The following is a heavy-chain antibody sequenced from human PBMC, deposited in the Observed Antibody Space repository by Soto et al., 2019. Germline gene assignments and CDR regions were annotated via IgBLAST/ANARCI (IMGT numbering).Heavy chain of an antibody. CDR1: GGSISSSSYY. D-gene: IGHD6-13*01. CDR3: ASWGGIASPAYDGSLAPYDY. J-gene: IGHJ4*02. V-gene: IGHV4-39*01. Sequence: SETLSLTCTVSGGSISSSSYYWGWIRQPPGMGLEWIGSIYYSGSSYYNPSLKSRVTIPVDTSKNQFSLKLSSVTAADTAVYYCASWGGIASPAYDGSLAPYDYWGQGTLVTVSS. CDR2: IYYSGSS.